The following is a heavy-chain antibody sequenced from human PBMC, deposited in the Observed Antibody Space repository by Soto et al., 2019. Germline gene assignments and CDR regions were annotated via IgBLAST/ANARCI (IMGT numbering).Heavy chain of an antibody. V-gene: IGHV4-59*01. J-gene: IGHJ6*03. D-gene: IGHD3-10*01. CDR1: GGSISSYY. CDR3: ARVPPLYYYGSGSYMGYYYYMDV. Sequence: TLSLTCTVSGGSISSYYWSWIRQPPGKGLEWIGYIYYSGSTNYNPSLKSRVTISVDTSKNQFSLKLSSVTAADTAVYYCARVPPLYYYGSGSYMGYYYYMDVWGKGTTVTVSS. CDR2: IYYSGST.